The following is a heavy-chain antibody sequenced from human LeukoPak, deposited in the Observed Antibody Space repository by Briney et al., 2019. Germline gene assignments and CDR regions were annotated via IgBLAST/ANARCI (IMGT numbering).Heavy chain of an antibody. D-gene: IGHD2-2*01. J-gene: IGHJ4*02. CDR1: GYTFTSYG. CDR3: ARGRLPCSSTSCQARGPGLADY. Sequence: ASVKVSCKASGYTFTSYGISWVRQAPGQGLEWMGWISAYNGNTNYAQKLQGRVTMTTDTSTGTAYMELRSLRSDDTAVYYCARGRLPCSSTSCQARGPGLADYWGQGTLVTVSS. CDR2: ISAYNGNT. V-gene: IGHV1-18*01.